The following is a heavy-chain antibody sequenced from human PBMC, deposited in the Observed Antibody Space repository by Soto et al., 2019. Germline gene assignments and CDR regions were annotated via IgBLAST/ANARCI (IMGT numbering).Heavy chain of an antibody. D-gene: IGHD6-25*01. CDR2: IIPIFGTA. V-gene: IGHV1-69*06. Sequence: GASVKVSCKASGGTFSSYAISWVRQAPGQGLEWMGGIIPIFGTANYAQKFQGRVTITADKSTSTAYMELSSLRSEDTAVYYCARAYLSGRRYYYYGMDVWGQGTTVTVSS. J-gene: IGHJ6*02. CDR3: ARAYLSGRRYYYYGMDV. CDR1: GGTFSSYA.